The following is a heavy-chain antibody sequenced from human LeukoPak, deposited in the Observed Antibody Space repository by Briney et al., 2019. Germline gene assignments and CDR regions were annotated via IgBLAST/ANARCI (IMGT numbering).Heavy chain of an antibody. CDR2: ISHSGST. CDR1: GDSINTYF. V-gene: IGHV4-59*01. Sequence: PSETLSLTCNVSGDSINTYFWNWIRQPPGKGLEWLGYISHSGSTNYHPSLKSRLTMSVDMSKNQFSLRLTSATAADTAVYFCAKSGWLRRAFFQDWGQGILVTVSS. D-gene: IGHD6-19*01. J-gene: IGHJ1*01. CDR3: AKSGWLRRAFFQD.